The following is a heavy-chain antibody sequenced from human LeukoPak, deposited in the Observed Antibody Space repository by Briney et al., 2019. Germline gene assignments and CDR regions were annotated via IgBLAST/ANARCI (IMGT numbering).Heavy chain of an antibody. CDR2: IYYSGST. J-gene: IGHJ3*02. V-gene: IGHV4-61*01. Sequence: SETLSLTCTVSGGSVSSGCYYWSWIRQPPGKGLEWIGYIYYSGSTNYNPSLKSRVTISVDTSKNQFSLKLSSVTAADTAVYYCARAGGSGWHAFDIWGQGTMVTVSS. CDR3: ARAGGSGWHAFDI. D-gene: IGHD6-19*01. CDR1: GGSVSSGCYY.